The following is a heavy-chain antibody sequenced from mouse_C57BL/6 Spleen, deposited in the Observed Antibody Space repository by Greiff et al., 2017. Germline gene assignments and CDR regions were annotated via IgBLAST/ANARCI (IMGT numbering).Heavy chain of an antibody. J-gene: IGHJ1*03. D-gene: IGHD1-1*01. CDR3: AKPDYCSSYWYFDV. Sequence: VKVVESGPGLVAPSPSLSITCTVSGFSFTSYGVSWVRQPPGKGLEWLGGIWGDGSTNYHSALISRLSISKDNSTSQVFLKLNSLQTDDTATYYCAKPDYCSSYWYFDVWGTGTTVAVSS. V-gene: IGHV2-3*01. CDR2: IWGDGST. CDR1: GFSFTSYG.